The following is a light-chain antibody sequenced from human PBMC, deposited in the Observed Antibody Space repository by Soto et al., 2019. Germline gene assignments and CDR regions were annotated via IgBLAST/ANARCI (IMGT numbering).Light chain of an antibody. CDR3: QQRNYRQVT. Sequence: DIMFTQAPVTLYLSPGERATLSCRASQSISGYLAWYQQKPGQAPRLLISDVSNRATGIRARFSGSGSGTDFTLTISSLEDDDVAIYYYQQRNYRQVTFGQGTRLEIK. CDR2: DVS. CDR1: QSISGY. V-gene: IGKV3-11*01. J-gene: IGKJ5*01.